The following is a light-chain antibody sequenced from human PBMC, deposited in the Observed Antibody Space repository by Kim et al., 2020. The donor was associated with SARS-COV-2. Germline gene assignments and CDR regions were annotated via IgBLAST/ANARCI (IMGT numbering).Light chain of an antibody. V-gene: IGKV1-39*01. J-gene: IGKJ2*01. CDR2: AAT. CDR1: QRISAY. CDR3: QQSYDVPYI. Sequence: SASVGDRVTITCRASQRISAYLNWYQQKPGKAPKPLIYAATYLESGVPSRFSGSGFGTDFTLTINSLQPEDFAIYYCQQSYDVPYIFGQGTKLEIK.